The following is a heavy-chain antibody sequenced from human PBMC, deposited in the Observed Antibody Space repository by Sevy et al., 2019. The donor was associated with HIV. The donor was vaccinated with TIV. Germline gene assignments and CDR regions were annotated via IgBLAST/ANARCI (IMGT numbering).Heavy chain of an antibody. Sequence: GGSLRLSCAASGFTFSAYAVHWVRQAPGKGLEWVAVISHDGNKEDYAESVRGRITISRDNSKKTLFLQMNGLRTDDTGLYYGARDKWSEFYYGMDVWGQGTTVTVSS. J-gene: IGHJ6*02. CDR2: ISHDGNKE. V-gene: IGHV3-30-3*01. CDR3: ARDKWSEFYYGMDV. D-gene: IGHD2-8*01. CDR1: GFTFSAYA.